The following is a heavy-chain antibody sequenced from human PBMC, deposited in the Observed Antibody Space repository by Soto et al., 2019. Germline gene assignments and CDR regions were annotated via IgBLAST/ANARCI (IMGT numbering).Heavy chain of an antibody. CDR1: GFTFSSYS. D-gene: IGHD2-15*01. V-gene: IGHV3-21*01. CDR3: ARVETGSATYYFDY. CDR2: ISSSSSYK. Sequence: EVQLVESGGGLVKPGGSLRLSCAASGFTFSSYSMNWVRQAPGKGLEWVSSISSSSSYKYYADSVKGRFTISRDNAKNSLYLQMNSLRAEDTAVYYCARVETGSATYYFDYWGQGTLVTVSS. J-gene: IGHJ4*02.